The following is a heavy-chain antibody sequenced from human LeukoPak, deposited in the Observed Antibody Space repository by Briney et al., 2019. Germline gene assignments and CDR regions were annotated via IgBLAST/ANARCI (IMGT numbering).Heavy chain of an antibody. D-gene: IGHD2-8*02. CDR3: TSVLRYHPTAIIPPPPVY. J-gene: IGHJ4*02. CDR2: ISTDGGLT. V-gene: IGHV3-23*01. CDR1: GITFNNCA. Sequence: GGSLRLSCAASGITFNNCAMSWVRQAPGKGLEWVSGISTDGGLTYYADSVKGRFTISRDNYKNTLDLQMNSLRVEDTATYYCTSVLRYHPTAIIPPPPVYWGQGTLVTVSS.